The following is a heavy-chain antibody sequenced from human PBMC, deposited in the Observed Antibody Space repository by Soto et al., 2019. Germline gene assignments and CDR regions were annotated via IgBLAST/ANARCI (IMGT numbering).Heavy chain of an antibody. CDR1: GFSLSTSRMC. D-gene: IGHD6-13*01. V-gene: IGHV2-70*12. CDR2: IDWDDDK. CDR3: AHYSSTSSFDY. Sequence: SGPTLVNPTQTLTLTCTFSGFSLSTSRMCVSWIRQPPGKALEWLARIDWDDDKYYITSLKTRLTISKDTSKNQVVLTMTNMDPVDTATYYCAHYSSTSSFDYWGPGTLVTVSS. J-gene: IGHJ4*02.